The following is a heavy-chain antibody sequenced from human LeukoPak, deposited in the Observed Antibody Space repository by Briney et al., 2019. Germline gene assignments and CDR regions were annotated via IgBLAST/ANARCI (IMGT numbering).Heavy chain of an antibody. V-gene: IGHV3-48*01. CDR2: ISSSSTI. Sequence: GGSLRLSCAASGFTFSSYSMNWVRQAPGKGLEWVSYISSSSTIYYADSVKGRFTTSRDNAKNSLYLQMNSLRAEDTAVYYCASWGSGYSYGYVPYYFDYWGQGTLVTVSS. CDR1: GFTFSSYS. D-gene: IGHD5-18*01. J-gene: IGHJ4*02. CDR3: ASWGSGYSYGYVPYYFDY.